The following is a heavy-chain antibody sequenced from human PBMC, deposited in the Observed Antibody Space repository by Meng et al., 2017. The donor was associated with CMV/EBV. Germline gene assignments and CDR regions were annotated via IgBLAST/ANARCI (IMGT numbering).Heavy chain of an antibody. J-gene: IGHJ5*02. CDR3: ARDGPVTMIVVGNWFDH. CDR1: GGSISSSSYY. CDR2: IYYSGST. Sequence: GSLRLSCTVSGGSISSSSYYWGWIRQPPGRGLEWIGSIYYSGSTSYNPSLKSRVTISVDTSKNQFSLKLSSVTAADTAVYYCARDGPVTMIVVGNWFDHWGQGTLVTVSS. D-gene: IGHD3-22*01. V-gene: IGHV4-39*07.